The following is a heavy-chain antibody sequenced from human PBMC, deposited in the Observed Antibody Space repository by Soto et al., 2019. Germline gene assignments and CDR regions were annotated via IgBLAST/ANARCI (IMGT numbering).Heavy chain of an antibody. CDR3: AKDLGDIVVVVAALGTDY. D-gene: IGHD2-15*01. Sequence: EVQLLESGGGLVQPGGSLRLSCAASGFTFSSYAMSWVRQAPGKGLEWVSAISGSGGSTYYADSVKGRFTISRDNCKNTLYLQMNSLSAEDTAVYYCAKDLGDIVVVVAALGTDYWGQGTLVTVSS. J-gene: IGHJ4*02. CDR2: ISGSGGST. CDR1: GFTFSSYA. V-gene: IGHV3-23*01.